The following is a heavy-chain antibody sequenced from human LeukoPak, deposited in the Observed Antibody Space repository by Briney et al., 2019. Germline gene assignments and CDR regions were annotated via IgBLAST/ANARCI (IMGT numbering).Heavy chain of an antibody. CDR2: IKTDGSQI. J-gene: IGHJ4*02. CDR1: GFTFSNYA. Sequence: PGGSLRLSCAASGFTFSNYAMSWVRQAPGKGLEWVANIKTDGSQIYYVDSVKGRFTISRDNAKNSLYLQMNSLRAEDTAVYYCARDLNWETYWGQGTLVSASS. CDR3: ARDLNWETY. D-gene: IGHD7-27*01. V-gene: IGHV3-7*01.